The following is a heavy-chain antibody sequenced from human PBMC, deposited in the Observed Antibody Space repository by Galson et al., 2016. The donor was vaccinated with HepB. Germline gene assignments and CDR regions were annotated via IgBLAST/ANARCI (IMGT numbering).Heavy chain of an antibody. CDR2: ISMSGGSR. Sequence: SLRLSCAGSGFTFSSYGMTWVRQAPGKGLEAVSSISMSGGSRDYAESVKGRFTISRDNSRSTLFLQMNSLRVEDTGVYYCVRGSTAPDVWGKGTTVTVSS. V-gene: IGHV3-23*01. CDR3: VRGSTAPDV. J-gene: IGHJ6*04. D-gene: IGHD3-16*01. CDR1: GFTFSSYG.